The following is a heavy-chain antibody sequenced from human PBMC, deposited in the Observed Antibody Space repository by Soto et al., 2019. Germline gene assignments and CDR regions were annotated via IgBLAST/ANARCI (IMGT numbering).Heavy chain of an antibody. V-gene: IGHV1-3*01. D-gene: IGHD5-12*01. CDR2: INAGNGDT. J-gene: IGHJ4*02. CDR1: GISYSTYV. CDR3: ARAISGYVT. Sequence: VQLVQSGAEVKKPGASVRISCTASGISYSTYVIYWVRQAPGQGLEWMGWINAGNGDTRYSQRFQGRVTLTRDTSATTTYMDLSSLRSEDTSIYYCARAISGYVTWGQGTLVTVSS.